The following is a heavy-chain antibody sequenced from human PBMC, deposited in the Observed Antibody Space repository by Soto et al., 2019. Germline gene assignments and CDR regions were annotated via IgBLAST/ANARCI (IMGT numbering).Heavy chain of an antibody. Sequence: PSETLSLTCAVYVGSFSAYYWSWIRQPPGKGLEWTGEINHSGSTNYNPSLKSRVTISADTSKNQFSLKLSSVTAADTAVYYCARVVAFALRFSEYYYYGMDVWGQGTTVTVSS. CDR2: INHSGST. J-gene: IGHJ6*02. CDR3: ARVVAFALRFSEYYYYGMDV. D-gene: IGHD3-3*01. V-gene: IGHV4-34*01. CDR1: VGSFSAYY.